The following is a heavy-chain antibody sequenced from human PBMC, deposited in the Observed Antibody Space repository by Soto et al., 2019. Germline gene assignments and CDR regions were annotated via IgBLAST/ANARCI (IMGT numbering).Heavy chain of an antibody. V-gene: IGHV4-59*01. CDR3: ARAGIVQVSYAMDV. Sequence: SETLSLTCTVSGGSIGGDSWSWIRQSPGKGLDFIGYIYHSGSTNYNPSLKSRVTISMDTSKNQFSLRLSSVTAVDTAVYYCARAGIVQVSYAMDVWGQGTTVTVSS. CDR1: GGSIGGDS. J-gene: IGHJ6*02. CDR2: IYHSGST. D-gene: IGHD2-8*01.